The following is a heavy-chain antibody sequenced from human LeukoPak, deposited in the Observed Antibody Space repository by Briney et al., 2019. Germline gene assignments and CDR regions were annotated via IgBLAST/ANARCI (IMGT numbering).Heavy chain of an antibody. Sequence: PGGSLRLSCAASGFTFSSYAMNWVRQAPGKGLEWVSTIGGSGGSTYYADSVKGRFTISRDNSKNTLYLQMNSLRAEDTAVYYCAKDPSDYGDYEGAFDIWGQGTMVTVSS. CDR1: GFTFSSYA. CDR3: AKDPSDYGDYEGAFDI. J-gene: IGHJ3*02. CDR2: IGGSGGST. V-gene: IGHV3-23*01. D-gene: IGHD4-17*01.